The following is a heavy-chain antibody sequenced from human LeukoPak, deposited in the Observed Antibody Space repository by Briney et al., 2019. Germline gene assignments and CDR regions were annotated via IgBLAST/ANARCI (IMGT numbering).Heavy chain of an antibody. D-gene: IGHD1-26*01. CDR1: GYTFASYY. CDR3: ARAIFVGYSGFDY. J-gene: IGHJ4*02. V-gene: IGHV1-2*02. CDR2: INPNSAGT. Sequence: SVKVSCKVSGYTFASYYTHWVRHAPEQGLEWMGWINPNSAGTNYAQKCQGRVTLTRDTTISTAYMELSRLRSDDTAVYYCARAIFVGYSGFDYWGQGTLVTVSS.